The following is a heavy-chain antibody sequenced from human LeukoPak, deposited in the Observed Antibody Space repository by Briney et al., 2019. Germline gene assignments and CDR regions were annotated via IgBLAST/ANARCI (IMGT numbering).Heavy chain of an antibody. J-gene: IGHJ4*02. CDR3: ARVHLTGSYYNRAPAGYFDY. CDR1: GGTFSSYA. V-gene: IGHV1-69*06. Sequence: ASVKVSCKASGGTFSSYAISWVRQAPGQGLEWVGGIIPIFGTANYAQKFQGRVTITADKSTSTAYMELSSLRSEDTAVYYCARVHLTGSYYNRAPAGYFDYWGQGTLVTVSS. CDR2: IIPIFGTA. D-gene: IGHD3-10*01.